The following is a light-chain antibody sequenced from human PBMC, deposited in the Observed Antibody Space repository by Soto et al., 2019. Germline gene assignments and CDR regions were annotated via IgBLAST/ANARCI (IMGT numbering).Light chain of an antibody. J-gene: IGKJ5*01. Sequence: DIVMTQSPDSLGVSLGERATINCKSSQSGLNSSNNKNTLACYQQKPGQPPKLLISWASTRDSGVPDRISGSGSVTDFTLTISSLQAEDVAIYYCQQYHSSLITLGQGTRMEIK. V-gene: IGKV4-1*01. CDR3: QQYHSSLIT. CDR1: QSGLNSSNNKNT. CDR2: WAS.